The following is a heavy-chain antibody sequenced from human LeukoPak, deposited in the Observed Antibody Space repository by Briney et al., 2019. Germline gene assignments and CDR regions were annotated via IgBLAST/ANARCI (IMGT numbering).Heavy chain of an antibody. CDR3: AKGGGRQLVRNWFDP. CDR2: ISGSGGST. Sequence: GGSLRLSCAASGFTFSSYAMSWVRQAPGKGLEWVSAISGSGGSTYYADSVKGRFAISRDNSKNTLHLQMNSLRAEDTAVYYCAKGGGRQLVRNWFDPWGQGTLVTVSS. J-gene: IGHJ5*02. V-gene: IGHV3-23*01. D-gene: IGHD6-13*01. CDR1: GFTFSSYA.